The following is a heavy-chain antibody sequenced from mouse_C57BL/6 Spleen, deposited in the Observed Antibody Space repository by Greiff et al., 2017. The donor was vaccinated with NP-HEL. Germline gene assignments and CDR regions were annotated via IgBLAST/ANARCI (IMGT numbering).Heavy chain of an antibody. CDR3: AREPPIYRDTTGFAY. CDR1: GYSITSGYY. CDR2: ISYDGRN. J-gene: IGHJ3*01. Sequence: DVQLQESGPGLVKPSQSLSLTCSVTGYSITSGYYWNWIRQFPGNKLEWMGYISYDGRNNYNPSLKNRISITRDTSKNQFFLKLNTVTTDDTATYYCAREPPIYRDTTGFAYWGQRTLVTVSA. D-gene: IGHD2-12*01. V-gene: IGHV3-6*01.